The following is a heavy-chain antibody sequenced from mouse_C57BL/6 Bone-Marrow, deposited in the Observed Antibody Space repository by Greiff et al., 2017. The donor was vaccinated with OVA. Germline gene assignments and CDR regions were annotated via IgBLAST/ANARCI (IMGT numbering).Heavy chain of an antibody. CDR1: GYSITSGYY. D-gene: IGHD2-14*01. CDR3: ARDGTGFDY. V-gene: IGHV3-6*01. CDR2: ISYDGSN. Sequence: EVHLVESGPGLVKPSQSLSLTCSVTGYSITSGYYWNWIRQFPGNKLEWMGYISYDGSNNYNPSLKNRISITRDTSKNQFFLKLNSVTTEDTATYYCARDGTGFDYWGQGTTLTVSS. J-gene: IGHJ2*01.